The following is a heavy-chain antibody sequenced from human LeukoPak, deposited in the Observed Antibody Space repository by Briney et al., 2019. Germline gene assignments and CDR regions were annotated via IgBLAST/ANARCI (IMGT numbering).Heavy chain of an antibody. CDR2: INHSGST. CDR3: ARVPLPIAAADAYYMDV. V-gene: IGHV4-34*01. Sequence: SETLSLTCAVYGGSFSGYYWSWIRQPPGKGLEWIGEINHSGSTNYNPSLKSRVTISVDTSKDQFSLKLSSVTAADTAVYYCARVPLPIAAADAYYMDVWGKGTTVTVSS. J-gene: IGHJ6*03. CDR1: GGSFSGYY. D-gene: IGHD6-13*01.